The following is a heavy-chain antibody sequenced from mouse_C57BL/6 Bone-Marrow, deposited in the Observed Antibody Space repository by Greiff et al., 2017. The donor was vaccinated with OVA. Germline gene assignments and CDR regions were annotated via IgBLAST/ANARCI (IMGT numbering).Heavy chain of an antibody. CDR1: GFSLTSYG. CDR3: AKIYGSSYDYAMDY. CDR2: IWRGGST. J-gene: IGHJ4*01. V-gene: IGHV2-5*01. Sequence: VMLVESGPGLVQPSQSLSITCTVSGFSLTSYGVHWVRQSPGKGLEWLGVIWRGGSTDYNAAFMSRLSITKDNSKSQVFFKMNSLQADDTAIYYCAKIYGSSYDYAMDYWGQGTSVTVSS. D-gene: IGHD1-1*01.